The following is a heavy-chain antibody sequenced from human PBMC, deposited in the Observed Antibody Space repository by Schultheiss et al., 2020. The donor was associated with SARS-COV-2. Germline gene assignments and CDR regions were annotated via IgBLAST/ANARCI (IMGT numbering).Heavy chain of an antibody. V-gene: IGHV3-66*01. CDR2: IYSGGNT. Sequence: GGSLRLSCAASGFTVSNNYMTWVRQAPGKGLEWVSVIYSGGNTHYADSVRGRFIISRDNSKNTLYLQMTSLRVEDTAMYYCVRDGPAASYGMDVWGQGTTVTVSS. CDR3: VRDGPAASYGMDV. D-gene: IGHD2-2*01. CDR1: GFTVSNNY. J-gene: IGHJ6*02.